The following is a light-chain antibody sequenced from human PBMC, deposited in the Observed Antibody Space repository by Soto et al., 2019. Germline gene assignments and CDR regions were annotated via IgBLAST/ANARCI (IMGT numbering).Light chain of an antibody. CDR3: QQTDDFPLT. V-gene: IGKV1D-12*01. CDR2: ATS. J-gene: IGKJ4*01. Sequence: DIQMTQSPSSVSASVGDTVTITFRAIQGIYSRLAWYQQKPGKAPELLIYATSTLQNGVPSRFSGSGFGTDFTLSISSLQPEDSASYFCQQTDDFPLTFGGGAKVDIK. CDR1: QGIYSR.